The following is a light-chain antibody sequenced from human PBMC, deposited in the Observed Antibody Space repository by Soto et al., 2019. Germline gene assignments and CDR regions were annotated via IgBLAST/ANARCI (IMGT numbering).Light chain of an antibody. Sequence: QSVLTQPRSVSGSPGQSVTISCPGTSSDVGGYNYVSWYLQHPGKAPKVMIYDVSKRPSGVPDRFSGSKSGNTASLTISGLQSEDEADYYCCSVAGNYSYVFGTGTKGTVL. J-gene: IGLJ1*01. CDR1: SSDVGGYNY. CDR3: CSVAGNYSYV. V-gene: IGLV2-11*01. CDR2: DVS.